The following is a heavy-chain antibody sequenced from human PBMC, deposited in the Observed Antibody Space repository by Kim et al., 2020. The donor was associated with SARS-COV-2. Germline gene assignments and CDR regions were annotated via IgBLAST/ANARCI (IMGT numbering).Heavy chain of an antibody. J-gene: IGHJ4*02. Sequence: SETLSLTCTVSGGSISSYYWSWIRQPPGKGLEWIGYIFYSGNTNYNPSLKSRVTISVDTSKNQFSLKLSSVTAADTAVYYCARVRFYDFWSGSHNPYYVVYWGQGTLVTVSS. CDR1: GGSISSYY. CDR3: ARVRFYDFWSGSHNPYYVVY. V-gene: IGHV4-59*01. CDR2: IFYSGNT. D-gene: IGHD3-3*01.